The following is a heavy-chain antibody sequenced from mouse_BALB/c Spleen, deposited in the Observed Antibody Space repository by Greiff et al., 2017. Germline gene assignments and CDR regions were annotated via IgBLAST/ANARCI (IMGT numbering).Heavy chain of an antibody. CDR1: GYTFTSYY. CDR2: INPSNGGT. J-gene: IGHJ2*01. CDR3: TRESSLYYFDY. Sequence: VQLQQSGAELVKPGASVKLSCKASGYTFTSYYMYWVKQRPGQGLEWIGEINPSNGGTNFNEKFKSKATLTVDKSSSTAYMQLSSLTSEDSAVYYCTRESSLYYFDYWGQGTTLTVSS. D-gene: IGHD1-1*01. V-gene: IGHV1S81*02.